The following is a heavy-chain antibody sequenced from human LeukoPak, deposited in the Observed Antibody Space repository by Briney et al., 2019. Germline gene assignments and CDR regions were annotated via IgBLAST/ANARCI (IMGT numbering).Heavy chain of an antibody. CDR1: GFTFRVYG. V-gene: IGHV3-30*02. D-gene: IGHD2-15*01. CDR2: IRNDGSNE. J-gene: IGHJ5*02. Sequence: GGALRLSGAASGFTFRVYGMHWIRQAPGKGLEGVAFIRNDGSNEYYPDSVKGRFTIPRDNSRNTLYLQMNSLRDEDTAVYYCAKGGSASHNWFDPWGQGTLVTVSS. CDR3: AKGGSASHNWFDP.